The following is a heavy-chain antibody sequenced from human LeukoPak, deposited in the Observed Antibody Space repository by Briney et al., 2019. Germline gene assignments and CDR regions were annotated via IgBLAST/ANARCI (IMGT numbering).Heavy chain of an antibody. Sequence: GGSLRLSCAASGFTFSSYSMNWVRQAPGKGLEWVSSISSSSSYIYYADSVKGRFTISRDNAKNLLYLQMNSLRAEDTAVYYCAREDTAASYFDYWGQGTLVTVSS. CDR1: GFTFSSYS. D-gene: IGHD2-2*01. V-gene: IGHV3-21*01. CDR3: AREDTAASYFDY. CDR2: ISSSSSYI. J-gene: IGHJ4*02.